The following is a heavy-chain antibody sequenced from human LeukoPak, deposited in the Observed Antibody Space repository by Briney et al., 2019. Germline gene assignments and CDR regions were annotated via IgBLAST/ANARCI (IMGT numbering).Heavy chain of an antibody. CDR1: GDSISSGDYY. CDR3: ARDQVNYYDSSGYSTLNPLDY. CDR2: ISSSGST. J-gene: IGHJ4*02. V-gene: IGHV4-61*02. Sequence: SQTLSLTCTVSGDSISSGDYYWSWIRQPAGKGLEWIGRISSSGSTYYNPSLKSRVTMSVDTSKNQFSLKLSSVTAADTAVYYCARDQVNYYDSSGYSTLNPLDYWGQGTLVTVSS. D-gene: IGHD3-22*01.